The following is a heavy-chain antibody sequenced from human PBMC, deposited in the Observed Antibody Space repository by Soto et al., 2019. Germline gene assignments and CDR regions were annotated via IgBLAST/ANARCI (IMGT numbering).Heavy chain of an antibody. D-gene: IGHD6-19*01. CDR3: AQTLGLAVAGPGRFDL. V-gene: IGHV1-69*12. CDR2: ITPLFGTA. Sequence: QVQLVQSGAEVKKPGSSVKVSCKASGGTFSTNAISWVRQAHGQGLEWMGGITPLFGTANYAQKFQGRVTITAVESTTTAYMELSSLRSEDTAVYYCAQTLGLAVAGPGRFDLWGRGTLITVSS. CDR1: GGTFSTNA. J-gene: IGHJ2*01.